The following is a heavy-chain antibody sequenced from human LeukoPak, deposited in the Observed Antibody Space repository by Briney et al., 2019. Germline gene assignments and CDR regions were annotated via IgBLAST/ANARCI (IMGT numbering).Heavy chain of an antibody. V-gene: IGHV3-30*02. CDR1: GFTFSSYG. Sequence: PGGSLRLSCAASGFTFSSYGMHWVRQAPGKGLEWVAFIRYDGSNKYYADSVKGRFTISRDNSKNTLYLQMNSLRAEDTAVYFCAIAKGGTIIVLGAFDIWGQGTKVTVSS. D-gene: IGHD2-21*01. CDR2: IRYDGSNK. J-gene: IGHJ3*02. CDR3: AIAKGGTIIVLGAFDI.